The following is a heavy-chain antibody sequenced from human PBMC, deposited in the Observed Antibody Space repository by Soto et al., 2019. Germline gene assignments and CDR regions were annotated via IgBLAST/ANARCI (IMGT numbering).Heavy chain of an antibody. J-gene: IGHJ4*02. CDR2: ISAYKTNI. V-gene: IGHV1-18*01. CDR3: ARELDGSGAYYNDF. D-gene: IGHD3-10*01. Sequence: GASVKVSCKASGYTFPNYGITWVRQAPGQGLEWMGWISAYKTNIKYAQKFQGRVTLTTDTSTSTAYMELRSLRSDGTAIYYCARELDGSGAYYNDFWAQGTMVTVSS. CDR1: GYTFPNYG.